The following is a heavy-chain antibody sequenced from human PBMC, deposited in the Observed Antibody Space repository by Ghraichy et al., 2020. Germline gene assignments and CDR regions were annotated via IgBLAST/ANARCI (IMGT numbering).Heavy chain of an antibody. D-gene: IGHD3-10*01. CDR2: VSSAGSVK. CDR1: GFTFSHHG. V-gene: IGHV3-30*18. J-gene: IGHJ4*02. Sequence: GGSLRLSCEASGFTFSHHGMHWVRQAPGKGLEWVAVVSSAGSVKYYADSVKGRFTISRDNAKNSLYLQMNSLRTEDTAVYFCAKEGTLGVYSFDFWGQGTLVTVSS. CDR3: AKEGTLGVYSFDF.